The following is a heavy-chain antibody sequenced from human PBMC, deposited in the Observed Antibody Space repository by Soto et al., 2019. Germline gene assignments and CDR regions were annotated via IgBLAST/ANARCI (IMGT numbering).Heavy chain of an antibody. D-gene: IGHD3-3*01. CDR2: IYYSGST. J-gene: IGHJ6*02. CDR1: GGSIISYY. Sequence: PSETLSLTCTVSGGSIISYYWSWIRQPPGKGLEWIGYIYYSGSTNYNPSLKSRVTISVDTSKNQFSLKLSSVTAADTAVYYCARTYYDFWSGYSPYYYYGMDVWGQGTTVTV. CDR3: ARTYYDFWSGYSPYYYYGMDV. V-gene: IGHV4-59*01.